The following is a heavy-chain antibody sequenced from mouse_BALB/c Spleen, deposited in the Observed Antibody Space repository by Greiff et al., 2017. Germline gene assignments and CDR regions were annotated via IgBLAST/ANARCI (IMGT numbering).Heavy chain of an antibody. CDR3: ARRSYYDYDGAYYAMDY. J-gene: IGHJ4*01. CDR2: ISSGGSYT. D-gene: IGHD2-4*01. V-gene: IGHV5-6*02. Sequence: DVMLVESGGDLVKPGGSLKLSCAASGFTFSSYGMSWVRQTPDKRLEWVATISSGGSYTYYPDSVKGRFTISRDNAKNTLYLQMSSRKSEDTAMYYCARRSYYDYDGAYYAMDYWGQGTSVTVSS. CDR1: GFTFSSYG.